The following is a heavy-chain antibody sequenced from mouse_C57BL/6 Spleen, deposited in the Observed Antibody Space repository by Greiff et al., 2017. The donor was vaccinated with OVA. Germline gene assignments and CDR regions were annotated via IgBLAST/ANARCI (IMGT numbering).Heavy chain of an antibody. V-gene: IGHV5-17*01. D-gene: IGHD1-1*01. Sequence: EVNVVESGGGLVKPGGSLKLSCAASGFTFSDYGMHWVRQAPEKGLEWVAYISSGSSTIYYADTVKGRFTISRDNAKNTLFLQMTSLRSEDTAMYYCARRDYYGSSHWFAYWGQGTLVTVSA. CDR3: ARRDYYGSSHWFAY. CDR1: GFTFSDYG. J-gene: IGHJ3*01. CDR2: ISSGSSTI.